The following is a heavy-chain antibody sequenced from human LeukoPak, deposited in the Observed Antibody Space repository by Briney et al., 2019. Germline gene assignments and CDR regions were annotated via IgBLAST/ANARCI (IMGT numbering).Heavy chain of an antibody. CDR2: INHSGST. J-gene: IGHJ4*02. CDR1: GGSFSGYY. CDR3: ARVVSSGWYPFDY. V-gene: IGHV4-34*01. D-gene: IGHD6-19*01. Sequence: SETLSLTCAVYGGSFSGYYWSWIRQPPGKGPEWIGEINHSGSTNYNPSLKSRVTISVDTSKNQFSLKLSSVTAADTAVYYCARVVSSGWYPFDYWGQGTLVTVSS.